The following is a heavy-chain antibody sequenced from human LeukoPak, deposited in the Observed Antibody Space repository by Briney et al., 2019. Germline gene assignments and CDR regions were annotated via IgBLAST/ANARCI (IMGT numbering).Heavy chain of an antibody. CDR3: ARGQARLSWFDP. V-gene: IGHV4-38-2*02. J-gene: IGHJ5*02. D-gene: IGHD6-19*01. CDR1: GNSISSGYY. Sequence: PSETLSLTCTVSGNSISSGYYWGWIRQPPGKGLKWIGSISHSGNTYYNPSLKSRVTMSVDTSKNQFSLKLSSVTAADTAVYYCARGQARLSWFDPWGQGTLVTVSS. CDR2: ISHSGNT.